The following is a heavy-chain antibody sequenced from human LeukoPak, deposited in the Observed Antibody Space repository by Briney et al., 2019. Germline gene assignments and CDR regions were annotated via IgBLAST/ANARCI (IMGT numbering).Heavy chain of an antibody. CDR3: ARDSDSWGTFDI. CDR1: GFTFSSYD. Sequence: GALRLSCAASGFTFSSYDMHWVRQVIGKGLEWVSGIGSAGDTHYPGSVKGRFTISRENAKNSLYLQMNSLRAGDTAVYYCARDSDSWGTFDIWGQGTMVIVSS. D-gene: IGHD3-16*01. CDR2: IGSAGDT. J-gene: IGHJ3*02. V-gene: IGHV3-13*01.